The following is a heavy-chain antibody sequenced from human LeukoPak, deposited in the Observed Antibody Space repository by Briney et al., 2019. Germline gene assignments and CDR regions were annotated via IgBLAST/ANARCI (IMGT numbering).Heavy chain of an antibody. V-gene: IGHV1-2*02. Sequence: ASVKVSCKASGYTFTGYYMHRVRQAPGQGLEWMGWINPNSGGTNYAQKFQGRVTMTRDTSISTAYMELSRLRSDDTAVYYCANSAYYDFWSGYYGYWGQGTLVTVSS. D-gene: IGHD3-3*01. CDR3: ANSAYYDFWSGYYGY. J-gene: IGHJ4*02. CDR2: INPNSGGT. CDR1: GYTFTGYY.